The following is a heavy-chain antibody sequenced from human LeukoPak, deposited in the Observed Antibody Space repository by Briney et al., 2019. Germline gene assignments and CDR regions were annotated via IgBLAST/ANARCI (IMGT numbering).Heavy chain of an antibody. J-gene: IGHJ4*02. V-gene: IGHV3-9*01. D-gene: IGHD1-26*01. CDR3: ARSHQRVGIEDY. Sequence: PGGSLRLSCAASGFTFDDYAMHWVRQAPGKGLEWVSGISWNSGSIGYADSVKGRFTISRDNAKNSLYLQINSLRADDTAVYYCARSHQRVGIEDYWGQGTLVTVSS. CDR1: GFTFDDYA. CDR2: ISWNSGSI.